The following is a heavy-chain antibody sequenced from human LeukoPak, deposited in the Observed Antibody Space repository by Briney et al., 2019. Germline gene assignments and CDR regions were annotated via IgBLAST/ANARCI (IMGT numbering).Heavy chain of an antibody. D-gene: IGHD6-19*01. Sequence: GSRRLSCAASEFTFSTYWMTWVRQAPGKGLEWVTNIKGDGSEKRYVGSVKGRFTISRDNAKNSLYLQMNSLRADDTAVYYCAREFNIAVAGIYTGFDIWGQGTMVTVSS. J-gene: IGHJ3*02. CDR2: IKGDGSEK. V-gene: IGHV3-7*03. CDR3: AREFNIAVAGIYTGFDI. CDR1: EFTFSTYW.